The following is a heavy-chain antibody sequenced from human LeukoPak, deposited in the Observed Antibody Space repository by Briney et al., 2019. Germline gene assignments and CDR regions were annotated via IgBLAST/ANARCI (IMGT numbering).Heavy chain of an antibody. D-gene: IGHD6-19*01. Sequence: PGGSLRLSCAASGFTFGSYAMSWVRQVPGKGLEWVSDVSGSGISTNYADSVKGRFTISRDNSKSTLFLQMNSLRAEDTAVYYCAHGGTGWSYFDYWGQGTLVTASS. J-gene: IGHJ4*02. CDR2: VSGSGIST. CDR3: AHGGTGWSYFDY. CDR1: GFTFGSYA. V-gene: IGHV3-23*01.